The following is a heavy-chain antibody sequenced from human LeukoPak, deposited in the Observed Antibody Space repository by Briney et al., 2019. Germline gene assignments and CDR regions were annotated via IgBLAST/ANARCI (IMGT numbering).Heavy chain of an antibody. CDR3: AKPHMVRGVKADFDY. D-gene: IGHD3-10*01. J-gene: IGHJ4*02. CDR1: GFTFSSYA. V-gene: IGHV3-23*01. Sequence: GGSPRLSCAASGFTFSSYAMSWVRQAPGKGLEWVSAISGSGGSTYYADSVKGRFTISRDNSKNTLYLQMNSLRAEDTAVYYCAKPHMVRGVKADFDYWGQGTLVTVSS. CDR2: ISGSGGST.